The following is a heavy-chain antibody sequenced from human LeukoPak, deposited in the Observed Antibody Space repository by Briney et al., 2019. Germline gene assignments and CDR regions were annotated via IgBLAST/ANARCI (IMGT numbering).Heavy chain of an antibody. CDR1: GYTFTDYY. D-gene: IGHD6-6*01. V-gene: IGHV1-69-2*01. CDR2: VDPEDGET. J-gene: IGHJ4*02. Sequence: ATVKISCKVSGYTFTDYYMHWVQQAPGKGLEWMGLVDPEDGETIYAEKFQGRVTITADTSTDTAYIELSSLRSEDTAVYYCATVSIAARPGFDYWGQGTLVTVSS. CDR3: ATVSIAARPGFDY.